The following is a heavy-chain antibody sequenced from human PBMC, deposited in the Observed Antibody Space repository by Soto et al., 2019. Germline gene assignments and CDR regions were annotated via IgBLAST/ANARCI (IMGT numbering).Heavy chain of an antibody. D-gene: IGHD4-17*01. CDR2: IWYDGSNK. J-gene: IGHJ3*02. CDR3: ARVPHYGGYAFDI. Sequence: GQSLKISCAASGFTFSSYGMHWVRQAPGKGLEWVAVIWYDGSNKYFADSVKGRFTISRDNSKNTLYLQMNSLRAEDTAVYYCARVPHYGGYAFDICGQGTMVTVSS. CDR1: GFTFSSYG. V-gene: IGHV3-33*01.